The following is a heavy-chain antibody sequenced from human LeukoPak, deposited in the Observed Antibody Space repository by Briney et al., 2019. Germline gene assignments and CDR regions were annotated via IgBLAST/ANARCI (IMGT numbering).Heavy chain of an antibody. D-gene: IGHD2-15*01. CDR1: GGSISSYY. J-gene: IGHJ5*02. Sequence: PSQTLSLTCTVSGGSISSYYWSWIRQPPGKGLEWIGYIYYSGSTNYNPSLKSRVTISVDTSKNQFSLKLSSVTAADTAVYYCARHSYCSGGSCYWFDPWGQGTLVTVSS. V-gene: IGHV4-59*08. CDR2: IYYSGST. CDR3: ARHSYCSGGSCYWFDP.